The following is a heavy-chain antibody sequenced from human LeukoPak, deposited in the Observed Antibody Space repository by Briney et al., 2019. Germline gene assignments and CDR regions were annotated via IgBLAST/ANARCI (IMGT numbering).Heavy chain of an antibody. Sequence: ASVKVSCKASGGTFSSYAISWVRQAPGQGLEWMGGIIPILGTTIYAQKFQGRVTITAEESTQTVYLDLSSLKSEDTALYYCATGPKRYGSGTYYYFDSWGQGTLVTVSS. CDR3: ATGPKRYGSGTYYYFDS. CDR2: IIPILGTT. J-gene: IGHJ4*02. V-gene: IGHV1-69*13. CDR1: GGTFSSYA. D-gene: IGHD3-10*01.